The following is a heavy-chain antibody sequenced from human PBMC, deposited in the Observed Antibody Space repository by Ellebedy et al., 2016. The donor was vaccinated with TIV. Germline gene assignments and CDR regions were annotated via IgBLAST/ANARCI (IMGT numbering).Heavy chain of an antibody. Sequence: GESLKISCAGSGFTFSTYGINWVRQAPGKGLEWVSSISSTSSYIYYADSVKGRFTISRDNAKNSMYLQMKSLRAEDTAVYYCAREYYGLDYWGQGTLVTASS. J-gene: IGHJ4*02. V-gene: IGHV3-21*01. CDR3: AREYYGLDY. CDR1: GFTFSTYG. D-gene: IGHD3-3*01. CDR2: ISSTSSYI.